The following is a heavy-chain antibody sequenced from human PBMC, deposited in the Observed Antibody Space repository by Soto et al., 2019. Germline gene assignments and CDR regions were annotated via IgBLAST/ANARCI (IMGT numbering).Heavy chain of an antibody. CDR2: ISGSDGKT. V-gene: IGHV3-23*01. Sequence: EVQLLASGGGLVRPGGSLRLSCTASGFSFSSYALSWVRQAPGKGLEWVSTISGSDGKTYYADSVKGRFSISRDTSKTTLYLEMTSLRVEDTAVYYCAMCSFLDYWGQGTRVTVS. J-gene: IGHJ4*02. CDR1: GFSFSSYA. D-gene: IGHD2-15*01. CDR3: AMCSFLDY.